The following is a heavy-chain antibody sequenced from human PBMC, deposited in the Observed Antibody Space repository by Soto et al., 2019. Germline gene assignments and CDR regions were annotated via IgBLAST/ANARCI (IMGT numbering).Heavy chain of an antibody. J-gene: IGHJ6*02. CDR3: AREMGARYYYGMDV. D-gene: IGHD3-16*01. Sequence: ASVKVSCKASGYTFTSYGISWVLQAPGQGLEWMGWISAYNGNTNYAQKLQGRVTMTTDTSTSTAYMELRSLRSDDTAVYYCAREMGARYYYGMDVWGQGTTVTVS. CDR1: GYTFTSYG. V-gene: IGHV1-18*01. CDR2: ISAYNGNT.